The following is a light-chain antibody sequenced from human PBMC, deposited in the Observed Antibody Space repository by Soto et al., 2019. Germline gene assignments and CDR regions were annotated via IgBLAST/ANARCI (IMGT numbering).Light chain of an antibody. V-gene: IGKV4-1*01. CDR2: WAS. CDR1: QSDLHSSDNKNY. Sequence: DIVMTQSPDSLPVSLGERATVNCKSSQSDLHSSDNKNYLAWYQQKPGQSPKLLIYWASTRESGVPDRFSGSGSGTDFTLTISNLQAEDVAVYFCQQYYSTPLTFGQGTKVEIK. CDR3: QQYYSTPLT. J-gene: IGKJ1*01.